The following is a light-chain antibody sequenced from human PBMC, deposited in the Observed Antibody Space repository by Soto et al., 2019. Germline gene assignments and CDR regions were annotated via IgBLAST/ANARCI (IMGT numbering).Light chain of an antibody. CDR3: LQLTHVPYT. J-gene: IGKJ2*01. Sequence: DVVLTQPPLSSPVSLGQPASISCRSRQSLVTADGHTFLSWLQQRPGQPPRVLIYKVSNRFSGVPDKFSGSGAGTDFTLKISRVEAEDVGIYYCLQLTHVPYTFGQGTKLEIK. V-gene: IGKV2-24*01. CDR1: QSLVTADGHTF. CDR2: KVS.